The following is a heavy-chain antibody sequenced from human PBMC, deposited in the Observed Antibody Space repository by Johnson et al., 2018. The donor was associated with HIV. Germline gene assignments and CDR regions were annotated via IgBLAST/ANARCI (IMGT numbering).Heavy chain of an antibody. CDR2: ISGGST. CDR3: ARVWYVYGSGSLIDAFDI. Sequence: VQLVESGGGVVQPGRSLRLSCAASGFTVSSNEMSWVRQAPGKGLEWVSSISGGSTYYADSRKGRFTISRDNSKNTLHLQMNSLRDDDTAMYYCARVWYVYGSGSLIDAFDIWGQGTVVTVSS. CDR1: GFTVSSNE. D-gene: IGHD3-10*01. J-gene: IGHJ3*02. V-gene: IGHV3-38-3*01.